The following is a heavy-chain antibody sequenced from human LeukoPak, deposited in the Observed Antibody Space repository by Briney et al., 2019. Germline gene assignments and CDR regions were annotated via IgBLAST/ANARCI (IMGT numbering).Heavy chain of an antibody. Sequence: GGSLRLSCAASGFTVSTNYVSWVRQAPGKGLEWVSVIYRSGSTYYADSVKGRFTISRDNSKNTLYLQMNRLRTEDTAVYYCAKELTRPNRPVAGLNYWGQGTLVTVSS. J-gene: IGHJ4*02. CDR3: AKELTRPNRPVAGLNY. CDR1: GFTVSTNY. D-gene: IGHD6-19*01. CDR2: IYRSGST. V-gene: IGHV3-66*03.